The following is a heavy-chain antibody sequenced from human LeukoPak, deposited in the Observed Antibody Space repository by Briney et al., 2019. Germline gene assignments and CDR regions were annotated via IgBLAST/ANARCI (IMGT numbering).Heavy chain of an antibody. CDR2: IYPREST. CDR3: ARFSPRAMGNYLDF. Sequence: SETLSLTCAVSGGSISSGSYSWSWIRQPPGKGLEWIGYIYPRESTYYNPSLKSRVILSLDKSANQFSLNLSSVTAADTAVYYCARFSPRAMGNYLDFWGQGTLVTVSS. J-gene: IGHJ4*02. V-gene: IGHV4-30-2*01. CDR1: GGSISSGSYS. D-gene: IGHD7-27*01.